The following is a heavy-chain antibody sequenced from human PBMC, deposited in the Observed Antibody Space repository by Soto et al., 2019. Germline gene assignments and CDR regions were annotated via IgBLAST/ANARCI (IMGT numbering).Heavy chain of an antibody. CDR3: ARDGAADGVGY. CDR1: GGSISIGGYS. V-gene: IGHV4-30-2*01. D-gene: IGHD3-10*01. J-gene: IGHJ4*02. Sequence: SETLSLTCAVSGGSISIGGYSLSWIRQPPGKGLEWIGYIYHSGSTYYNPSLKSRVTISVDRYKNQFSLKLSSVTAADTAVYYCARDGAADGVGYSGQGTSVTLSS. CDR2: IYHSGST.